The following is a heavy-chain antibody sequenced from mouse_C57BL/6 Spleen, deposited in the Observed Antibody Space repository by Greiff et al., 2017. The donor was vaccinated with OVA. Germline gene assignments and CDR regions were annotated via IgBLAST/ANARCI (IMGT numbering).Heavy chain of an antibody. D-gene: IGHD1-1*01. CDR2: IDPETGGT. Sequence: VQRVESGAELVRPGASVTLSCKASGYTFTDYEMHWVKQTPVHGLEWIGAIDPETGGTAYNQKFKGKAILTADKSSSTAYMELRSLTSEDSAVYYYTRSYYGSSDYWGQGTTLTVSS. CDR1: GYTFTDYE. CDR3: TRSYYGSSDY. V-gene: IGHV1-15*01. J-gene: IGHJ2*01.